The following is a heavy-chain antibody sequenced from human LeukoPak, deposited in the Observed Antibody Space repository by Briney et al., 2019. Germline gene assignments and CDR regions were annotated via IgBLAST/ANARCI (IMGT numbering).Heavy chain of an antibody. J-gene: IGHJ4*02. V-gene: IGHV3-23*01. CDR2: ISGSGGST. D-gene: IGHD6-19*01. Sequence: PGGSLRLSCAASGFTFSSYAMSWVRQAPGKGLEWVSAISGSGGSTYYADSVKGRFTISRDNSKNTLYLQMNSLRAEDTALYYCAKAPEGNGWYADYWGQGTLVTVSS. CDR3: AKAPEGNGWYADY. CDR1: GFTFSSYA.